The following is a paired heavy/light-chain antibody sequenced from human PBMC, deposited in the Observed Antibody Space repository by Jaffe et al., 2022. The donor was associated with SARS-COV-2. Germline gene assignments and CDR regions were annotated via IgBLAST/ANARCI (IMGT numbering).Light chain of an antibody. CDR2: FAS. CDR3: QQAESFPLT. J-gene: IGKJ4*01. Sequence: DIQMTQSPSSVSASVGDRVTITCRASQGISSWLHWYQQKPGKAPKLLIDFASRLQSGVPSRFSGSGSGTDFTLTISSLQPEDFATYYCQQAESFPLTFGGGTKVEI. V-gene: IGKV1-12*01. CDR1: QGISSW.
Heavy chain of an antibody. J-gene: IGHJ5*02. Sequence: QLQLQESGPGLVKPSETLSLTCTVSGGSISSSSYYWGWIRQPPGKGLEWIASLSYSETSYYNPSLQSRVSIAVDTSKNQFSLRLTSVTASDAAVYYCAHYSTSSGWFDPWGQGTLVTVSS. V-gene: IGHV4-39*01. CDR3: AHYSTSSGWFDP. D-gene: IGHD6-6*01. CDR1: GGSISSSSYY. CDR2: LSYSETS.